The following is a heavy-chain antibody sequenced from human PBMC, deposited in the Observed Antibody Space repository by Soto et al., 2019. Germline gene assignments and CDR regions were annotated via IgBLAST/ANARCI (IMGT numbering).Heavy chain of an antibody. V-gene: IGHV1-69*02. CDR1: GGTFSSYT. Sequence: QVQLVQSGAEVKKPGSSVKVSCKASGGTFSSYTISWVRQAPGQGLEWMGRIIPILGIANYAQKFQGRVTITADKSTSTAYMELSSLRSEDTAVYYCARGRGLEIEMDFDYWGQGTLVTVSS. J-gene: IGHJ4*02. CDR3: ARGRGLEIEMDFDY. CDR2: IIPILGIA.